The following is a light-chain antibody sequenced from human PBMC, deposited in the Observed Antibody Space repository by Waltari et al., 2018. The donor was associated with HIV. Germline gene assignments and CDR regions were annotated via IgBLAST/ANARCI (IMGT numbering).Light chain of an antibody. CDR2: GNN. J-gene: IGLJ3*02. V-gene: IGLV1-47*01. CDR1: SSNIGRNY. CDR3: AAWDDSLSGLV. Sequence: QSVLTQPPSASGTPGQRVTISCSGSSSNIGRNYVYWYQQLPGTAPKRLIYGNNERPSGVPDQFSGSKSGTSASLAISGLRSEDETNYYCAAWDDSLSGLVFGGGTKLTVL.